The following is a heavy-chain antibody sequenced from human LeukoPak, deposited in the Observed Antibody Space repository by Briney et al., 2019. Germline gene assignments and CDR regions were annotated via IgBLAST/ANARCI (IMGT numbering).Heavy chain of an antibody. Sequence: SETLSLTCAVYGGSFSGYYWSWIRQPPGKGLEWIGEINHSGSTNYNPSLKSRVTISVDTSKNQFSLKLSSATAADTAVYYCARGRRGEQWLSLTFDNWGQGTLVTVSS. CDR1: GGSFSGYY. V-gene: IGHV4-34*01. CDR3: ARGRRGEQWLSLTFDN. D-gene: IGHD6-19*01. CDR2: INHSGST. J-gene: IGHJ4*02.